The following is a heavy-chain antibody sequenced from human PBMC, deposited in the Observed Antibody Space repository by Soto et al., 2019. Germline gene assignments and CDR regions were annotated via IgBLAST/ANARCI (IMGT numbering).Heavy chain of an antibody. V-gene: IGHV3-21*01. D-gene: IGHD6-19*01. J-gene: IGHJ4*02. CDR3: ARGAHPGYSSGWSLGY. Sequence: EVQLVESGGGLVKPGGSLRLSCAASGFTFSSYSMNWVRQAPGKGLEWDSSISSSSSYIYYADSVKGRFTISRDNAKNSLYLQMNSLRAEDTAVYYCARGAHPGYSSGWSLGYWGQGTLVTVSS. CDR1: GFTFSSYS. CDR2: ISSSSSYI.